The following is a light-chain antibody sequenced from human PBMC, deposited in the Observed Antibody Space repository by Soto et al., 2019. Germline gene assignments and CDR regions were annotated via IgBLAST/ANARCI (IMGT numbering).Light chain of an antibody. J-gene: IGLJ1*01. CDR2: GNS. CDR3: QSYDXXXXXXX. CDR1: GAGYD. V-gene: IGLV1-40*01. Sequence: GAGYDVHWYQQLPGTAPNLLIYGNSNRPSGVPDRFSGSKSGTSASLAITGLQAEDEADYYCQSYDXXXXXXXFG.